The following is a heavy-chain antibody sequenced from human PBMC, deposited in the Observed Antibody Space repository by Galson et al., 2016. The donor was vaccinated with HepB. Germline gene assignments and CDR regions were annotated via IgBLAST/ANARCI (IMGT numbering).Heavy chain of an antibody. CDR1: GGSLSESNW. J-gene: IGHJ4*02. CDR3: ATEGTVTAYFDY. Sequence: SETLSLTCAVSGGSLSESNWWSWVRQPPGKGLEWIGEIYRSGSTKYNPSLKSRVTISSDTSKNQFFLKLSSVTAADTAVYYCATEGTVTAYFDYWGQGALVTVSS. CDR2: IYRSGST. D-gene: IGHD2-21*02. V-gene: IGHV4-4*02.